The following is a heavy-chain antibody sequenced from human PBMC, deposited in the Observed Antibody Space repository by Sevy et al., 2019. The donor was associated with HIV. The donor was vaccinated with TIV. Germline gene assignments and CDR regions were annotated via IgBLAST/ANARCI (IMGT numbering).Heavy chain of an antibody. J-gene: IGHJ6*04. CDR3: ARDVEYSSSSRGGMDV. V-gene: IGHV4-38-2*02. Sequence: SETLSLTCAVSGYSISSGYYWGWIRQPPGKGLEWIGSIYHSGGTYYNPSLKSRVTISVDTSKNQFSLKLSSVTAADTAVYYCARDVEYSSSSRGGMDVWGKGTTVTVSS. CDR2: IYHSGGT. D-gene: IGHD6-6*01. CDR1: GYSISSGYY.